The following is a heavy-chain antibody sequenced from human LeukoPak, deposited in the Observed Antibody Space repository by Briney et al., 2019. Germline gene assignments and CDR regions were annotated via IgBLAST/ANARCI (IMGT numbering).Heavy chain of an antibody. CDR3: ASAYYDILTGYSTRIYYYYYMDV. Sequence: ASVRVSCKASVYTFTSYGISWVRQAPGQGLEWMGWISAYNGNTNYAQRLQGRVTMTTDTSTSTAYMELRSLRSEDTAVYYCASAYYDILTGYSTRIYYYYYMDVWGKGTTVTISS. CDR1: VYTFTSYG. CDR2: ISAYNGNT. D-gene: IGHD3-9*01. J-gene: IGHJ6*03. V-gene: IGHV1-18*01.